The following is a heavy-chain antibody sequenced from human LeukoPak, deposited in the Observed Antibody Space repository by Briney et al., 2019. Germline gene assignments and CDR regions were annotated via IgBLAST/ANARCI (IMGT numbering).Heavy chain of an antibody. CDR1: GFTFSSYG. D-gene: IGHD4-23*01. CDR3: ARHSYGGNSSDYFDY. V-gene: IGHV3-30*03. J-gene: IGHJ4*02. CDR2: ISYDGSNK. Sequence: GRSLRLSCAASGFTFSSYGMHWVRQAPGKRLEWVAVISYDGSNKYYADSVKGRFTISRDNSKNTLYLQMNSLRAEDTAVYYCARHSYGGNSSDYFDYWGQGTLVTVSS.